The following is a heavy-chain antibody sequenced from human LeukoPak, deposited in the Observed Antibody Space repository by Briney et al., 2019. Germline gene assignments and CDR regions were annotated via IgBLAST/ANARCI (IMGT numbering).Heavy chain of an antibody. V-gene: IGHV3-74*01. CDR2: INSDGSAT. D-gene: IGHD2/OR15-2a*01. CDR1: GFTLSTYW. Sequence: GGSLRLSCVASGFTLSTYWMHWVRQAPGKGLVWVSRINSDGSATSYADSVMVRFTISRDSAKNTLYLQMNSLRPEDTAVYYCARGNKRSFDSWGQGALVTVSS. J-gene: IGHJ4*02. CDR3: ARGNKRSFDS.